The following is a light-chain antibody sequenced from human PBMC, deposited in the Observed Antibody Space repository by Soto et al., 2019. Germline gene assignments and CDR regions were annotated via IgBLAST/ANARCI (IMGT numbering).Light chain of an antibody. CDR3: QQDNNWPPT. J-gene: IGKJ5*01. CDR2: GAS. V-gene: IGKV3-15*01. CDR1: QSVTSN. Sequence: EIVMTQSPATLSVSPGERATLSCRASQSVTSNLAWYQQKPGQAPRLLIYGASTRATGIPARFSGSGSGTEFTLTISSLQSEEVAVYYCQQDNNWPPTFGQGTRLEIK.